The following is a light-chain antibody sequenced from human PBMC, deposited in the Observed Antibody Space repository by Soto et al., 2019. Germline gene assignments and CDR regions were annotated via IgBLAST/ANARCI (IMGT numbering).Light chain of an antibody. V-gene: IGLV4-69*01. CDR3: QTWGTGIQV. J-gene: IGLJ1*01. CDR1: SGHSSHA. CDR2: LNSDGSH. Sequence: QLVLTQSPSASASLGASVKLACTLSSGHSSHAIAWHQQQPEKGPRFLMKLNSDGSHSKGDGISDRFSGSSSGAERYLTISSLQSEDEAAYYCQTWGTGIQVFGTGTQLTVL.